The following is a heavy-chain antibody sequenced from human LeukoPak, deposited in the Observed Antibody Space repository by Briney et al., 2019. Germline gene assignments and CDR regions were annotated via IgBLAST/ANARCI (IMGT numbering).Heavy chain of an antibody. V-gene: IGHV1-3*01. D-gene: IGHD3-10*01. Sequence: GASVKVSCKASGYTFTIYAMHWVRQAPGQRLEWMGWINAGNGNTKYSQKFQGRVTITRDTSASTAYMELSSLRSEDTAVYYCARGLWFGELLGGYYFDYWGQGTLVTVSS. CDR1: GYTFTIYA. CDR2: INAGNGNT. CDR3: ARGLWFGELLGGYYFDY. J-gene: IGHJ4*02.